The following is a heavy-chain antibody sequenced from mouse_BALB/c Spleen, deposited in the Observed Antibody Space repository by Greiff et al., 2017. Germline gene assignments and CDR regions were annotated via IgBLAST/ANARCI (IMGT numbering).Heavy chain of an antibody. D-gene: IGHD2-3*01. Sequence: EVQLQQSGAELVRPGALVKLSCKASGFNINDYYMHWVKQRPEQGLEWIGWIDPENGNTIYDPKFQGKASITADTSSNTAYLQLSSLTSEDTAVYYCGSMMVTHARFADWGQGTLVTVSA. CDR3: GSMMVTHARFAD. CDR2: IDPENGNT. J-gene: IGHJ3*01. CDR1: GFNINDYY. V-gene: IGHV14-1*02.